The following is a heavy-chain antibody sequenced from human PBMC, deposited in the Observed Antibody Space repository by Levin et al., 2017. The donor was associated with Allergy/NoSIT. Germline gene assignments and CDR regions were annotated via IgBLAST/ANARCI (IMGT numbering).Heavy chain of an antibody. J-gene: IGHJ6*02. CDR3: ARARKEYSGSSSYNGMDV. CDR1: GFTFSAYW. CDR2: IKPDGSAK. V-gene: IGHV3-7*01. D-gene: IGHD5-12*01. Sequence: SGGSLRLSCAASGFTFSAYWMSWVRQGTGKGLEWVANIKPDGSAKYYVDSVKGRFTISRDNAKNSLYLQMNSLRAEDTAVYYCARARKEYSGSSSYNGMDVWGQGTTVTVSS.